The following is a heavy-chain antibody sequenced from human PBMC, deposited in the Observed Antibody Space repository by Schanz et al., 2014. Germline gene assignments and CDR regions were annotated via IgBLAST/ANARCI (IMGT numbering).Heavy chain of an antibody. CDR3: AKFLYDDPS. V-gene: IGHV4-59*08. J-gene: IGHJ5*02. CDR1: GGDIGNYY. D-gene: IGHD3-3*01. Sequence: QVQLQESGPGLVKPSETLSLTCSVSGGDIGNYYWSWIRQPPGKGLEWIGYIHQSGGTNYNPSLKSRVTILVDTSKNQFPLSLTSLPAADTAVYYCAKFLYDDPSWGQGTLVTVSS. CDR2: IHQSGGT.